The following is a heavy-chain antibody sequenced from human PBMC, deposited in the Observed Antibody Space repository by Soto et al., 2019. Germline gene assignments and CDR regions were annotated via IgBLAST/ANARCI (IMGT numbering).Heavy chain of an antibody. CDR1: GFTFSSDW. CDR2: IKQDGREN. Sequence: EVQLVESGGGLVQPGGSLRLSCAASGFTFSSDWMSWVRQAPGKGLEWVDNIKQDGRENYYVDSVRGRFTISRDNTKNSLFLHMNSLSAADTAIYYCARVPLPNLWGAYGHNFWGQGTLVTVSS. V-gene: IGHV3-7*01. J-gene: IGHJ4*02. CDR3: ARVPLPNLWGAYGHNF. D-gene: IGHD3-16*01.